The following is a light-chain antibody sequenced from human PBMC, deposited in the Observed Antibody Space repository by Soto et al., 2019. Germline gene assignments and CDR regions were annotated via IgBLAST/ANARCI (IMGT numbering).Light chain of an antibody. V-gene: IGLV1-47*01. Sequence: QPVLTQPPSASGTPGQRVTISCSGSSSNIGSRYVYWYQQLPGSAPKLLIYRNSQRPSGVPDRFSGSKSGSSASLAISGLRSEDEADYYCAAWDDSLSGRLFGGGTQLTVL. CDR2: RNS. CDR1: SSNIGSRY. CDR3: AAWDDSLSGRL. J-gene: IGLJ2*01.